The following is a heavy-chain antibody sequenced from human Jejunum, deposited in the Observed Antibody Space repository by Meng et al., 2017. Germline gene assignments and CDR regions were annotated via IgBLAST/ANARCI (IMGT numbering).Heavy chain of an antibody. Sequence: GESLKISCAASRLTLSNYIMHWVRQAPGKGLEWMSVISVDSNIKIYADSVKGRFTISRDNSENTLYLQMDSLRSEDTALYYCATHYESSGLADCLDIWGQGTMVTVSS. CDR1: RLTLSNYI. CDR3: ATHYESSGLADCLDI. J-gene: IGHJ3*02. V-gene: IGHV3-30*01. D-gene: IGHD3-22*01. CDR2: ISVDSNIK.